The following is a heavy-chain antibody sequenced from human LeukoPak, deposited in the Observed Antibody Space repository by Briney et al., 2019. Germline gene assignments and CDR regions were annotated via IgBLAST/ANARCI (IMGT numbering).Heavy chain of an antibody. D-gene: IGHD3-22*01. CDR1: GGSISSTTYY. Sequence: SETLSLTCTVSGGSISSTTYYWGWIRQPPGKGLEWIGSIYYSGNIYYNPSLKSRVTVSVDTSKNQFPLKLSSVTAADTAVYYCARHDSSGPYSAFDIWGQGTMVTVSS. CDR3: ARHDSSGPYSAFDI. J-gene: IGHJ3*02. V-gene: IGHV4-39*01. CDR2: IYYSGNI.